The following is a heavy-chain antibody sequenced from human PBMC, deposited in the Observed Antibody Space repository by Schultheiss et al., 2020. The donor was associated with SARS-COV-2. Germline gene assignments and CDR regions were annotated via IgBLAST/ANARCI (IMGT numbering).Heavy chain of an antibody. CDR2: IYYSGST. Sequence: SETLSLTCAVYGGSFSGYYWSWIRQPPGKGLEWIGSIYYSGSTYYNPSLKSRVTISVDTSKNQFSLKLSSVTAADTAVYYCARHEVLGPAGVWGKGTTVTVSS. D-gene: IGHD2-2*01. CDR1: GGSFSGYY. CDR3: ARHEVLGPAGV. J-gene: IGHJ6*04. V-gene: IGHV4-34*01.